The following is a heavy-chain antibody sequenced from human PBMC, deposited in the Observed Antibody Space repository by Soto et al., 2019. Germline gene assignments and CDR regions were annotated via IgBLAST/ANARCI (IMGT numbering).Heavy chain of an antibody. CDR1: GFIFNIYA. V-gene: IGHV3-23*01. D-gene: IGHD3-16*01. CDR3: AKGGYYSLFDI. J-gene: IGHJ3*02. Sequence: GGSLRLSCAASGFIFNIYAMSWVRQAPGKGLEWVSSIGDGGVDTYYADCVKGRFTISRDNSNNTLSLQMHILRVEDTAVYFCAKGGYYSLFDIWGQGTMVTVS. CDR2: IGDGGVDT.